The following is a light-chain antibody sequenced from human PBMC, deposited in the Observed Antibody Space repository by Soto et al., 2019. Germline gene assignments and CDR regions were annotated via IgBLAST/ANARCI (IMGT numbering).Light chain of an antibody. J-gene: IGLJ1*01. Sequence: QSVLTQPASVSGSPGQSITISCTGTSSDVGGYNYVSWYQQHPGKAPKLMIYEVSNRPSGVSNRFSGSKSGNTASLTISGLQAEDEADYYCNSYSSTNFYVFGTGTKLTVL. V-gene: IGLV2-14*01. CDR2: EVS. CDR3: NSYSSTNFYV. CDR1: SSDVGGYNY.